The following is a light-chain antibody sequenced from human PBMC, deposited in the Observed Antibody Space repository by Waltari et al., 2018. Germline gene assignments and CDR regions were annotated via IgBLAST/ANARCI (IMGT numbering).Light chain of an antibody. V-gene: IGKV3-20*01. CDR2: STS. Sequence: IVLTQSPDTLSLSPGERATLSCRASQSVTSISLAWYQQKPGQAPRLLIYSTSSRATGFSDRFSGSGSGTDFTLTINRLEHEDSAVYHCQQYDGSAVTFGGGTRVEIK. CDR1: QSVTSIS. CDR3: QQYDGSAVT. J-gene: IGKJ4*01.